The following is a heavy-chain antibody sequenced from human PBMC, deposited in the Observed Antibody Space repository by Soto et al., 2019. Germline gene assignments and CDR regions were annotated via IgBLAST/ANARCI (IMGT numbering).Heavy chain of an antibody. CDR1: GGSISVGDFY. CDR3: ARGRRFTSSWFFFDS. Sequence: SETLSLTCIVSGGSISVGDFYWSWIRQPPGKGLEWIGYIYYTGNTDYNSSLKSRIKISVDTSKNQFSLKLTSVTAADTAVYYCARGRRFTSSWFFFDSWGQGTLVTVSS. CDR2: IYYTGNT. D-gene: IGHD6-13*01. J-gene: IGHJ4*02. V-gene: IGHV4-30-4*01.